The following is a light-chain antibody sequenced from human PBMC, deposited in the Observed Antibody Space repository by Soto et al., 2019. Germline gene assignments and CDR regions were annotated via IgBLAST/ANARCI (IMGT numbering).Light chain of an antibody. CDR2: GTS. V-gene: IGKV3-15*01. CDR3: QQYNHWWT. J-gene: IGKJ1*01. Sequence: EIVMTQSPATLSVSPGERATLSCRASQSVRTNVAWYQQKPGQSPRLLLYGTSTRAAGIPGRFSGSGSGTVFTLTISGLHSEDSAVYYCQQYNHWWTLRQGTKVDIK. CDR1: QSVRTN.